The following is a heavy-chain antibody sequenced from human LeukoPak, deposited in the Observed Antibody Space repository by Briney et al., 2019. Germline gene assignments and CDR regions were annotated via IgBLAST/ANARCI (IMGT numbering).Heavy chain of an antibody. Sequence: PSETLSLTCTVSGASISSSTYYWSWIRQPPGTGLEWIGSIYYSGSTYYNPSLKSRVTISVDTSKNQFSLKLSSLTAADTAVYYCARRDGSYFDYWGQGTLVTVSS. CDR3: ARRDGSYFDY. V-gene: IGHV4-39*01. CDR2: IYYSGST. J-gene: IGHJ4*02. CDR1: GASISSSTYY. D-gene: IGHD1-26*01.